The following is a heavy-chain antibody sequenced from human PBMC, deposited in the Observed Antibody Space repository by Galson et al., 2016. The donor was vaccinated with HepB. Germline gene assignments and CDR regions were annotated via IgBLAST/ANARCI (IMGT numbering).Heavy chain of an antibody. D-gene: IGHD3-3*01. CDR1: GFTFSDFS. CDR3: ARDRSNYDFWSGYMPDYYLDY. V-gene: IGHV3-21*01. CDR2: ISSGSRDI. Sequence: SLRLSCAASGFTFSDFSMNWVRQAPGKGLEWVSSISSGSRDIYYADSVKGRFTISRDNAKNSLYLQMNSLRAEDTAVYYCARDRSNYDFWSGYMPDYYLDYWGQGTLVTVSS. J-gene: IGHJ4*02.